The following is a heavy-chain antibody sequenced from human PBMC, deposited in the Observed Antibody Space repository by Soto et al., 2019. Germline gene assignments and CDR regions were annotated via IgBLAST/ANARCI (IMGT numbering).Heavy chain of an antibody. V-gene: IGHV4-59*08. Sequence: QVQLQESGPGLVKPSETLSLTCTVSGGSITNYYCSWFRQPPGKGLEWIGYIQYNGYSAYNLSLKRRVPMSMDTSKTQFSLMLASVPATATAVYYCARHGFGSLHGLVDVWGQGTTVIVSS. D-gene: IGHD3-10*01. CDR1: GGSITNYY. CDR2: IQYNGYS. CDR3: ARHGFGSLHGLVDV. J-gene: IGHJ6*02.